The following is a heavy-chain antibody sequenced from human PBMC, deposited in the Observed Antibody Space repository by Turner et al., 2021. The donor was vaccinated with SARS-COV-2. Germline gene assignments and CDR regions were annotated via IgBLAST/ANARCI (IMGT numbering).Heavy chain of an antibody. CDR3: ARGSYCSSTKCYTGGWIDP. V-gene: IGHV1-8*01. D-gene: IGHD2-2*02. CDR1: GYTFTSYD. Sequence: QVQLVQSGAEVNKPGASVTVSCKASGYTFTSYDINWVRQSTGQGLEWMGWMNPNSGNTGYAQKFQGRVTMTRNTSISTAYMELSSLRSEDTAVYYCARGSYCSSTKCYTGGWIDPWGQGTLVTVSS. CDR2: MNPNSGNT. J-gene: IGHJ5*02.